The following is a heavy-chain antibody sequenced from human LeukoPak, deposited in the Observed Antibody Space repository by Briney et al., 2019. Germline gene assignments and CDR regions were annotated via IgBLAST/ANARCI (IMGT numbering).Heavy chain of an antibody. V-gene: IGHV5-51*01. J-gene: IGHJ4*02. CDR2: IYPGDSDT. Sequence: GESLKISCRGSGYSFTSYWIGWVRQMPGKGLEWMGIIYPGDSDTRYSPSFQGQVTISADKSISTAYLQWSSLKASDTAMYYCARPYDSSGYRSAAGYWGQGTLVTVSS. D-gene: IGHD3-22*01. CDR3: ARPYDSSGYRSAAGY. CDR1: GYSFTSYW.